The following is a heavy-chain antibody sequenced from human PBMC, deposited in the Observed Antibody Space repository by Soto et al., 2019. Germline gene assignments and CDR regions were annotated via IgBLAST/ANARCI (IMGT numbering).Heavy chain of an antibody. CDR2: ISAYNGNT. CDR3: ARDRNEGIPFYI. CDR1: GYTFTSYG. V-gene: IGHV1-18*01. D-gene: IGHD1-1*01. Sequence: AASVKVSCKASGYTFTSYGISWVRRAPGKGLEWMGWISAYNGNTNYAQKLQGRVTMTTDTSTSTAYMELRSLRSDDTAVYYCARDRNEGIPFYIWGHGTMVTVSS. J-gene: IGHJ3*02.